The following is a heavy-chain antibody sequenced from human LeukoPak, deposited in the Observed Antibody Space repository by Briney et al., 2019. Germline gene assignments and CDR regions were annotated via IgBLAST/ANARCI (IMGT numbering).Heavy chain of an antibody. CDR2: ISWNSGSI. J-gene: IGHJ5*02. V-gene: IGHV3-9*01. CDR1: GFTFDDYA. D-gene: IGHD5-12*01. Sequence: PGRSLRLSCAASGFTFDDYAMHWVRQAPGKGLEWVSGISWNSGSIGYADSVKGRFTISRDNAKNSLYLQMNSLRAEDTALYYCEKDMSYSGYTSHNWFAPGGQEPLVTVSS. CDR3: EKDMSYSGYTSHNWFAP.